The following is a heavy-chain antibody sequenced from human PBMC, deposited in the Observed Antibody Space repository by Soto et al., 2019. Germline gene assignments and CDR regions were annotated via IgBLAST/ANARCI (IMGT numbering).Heavy chain of an antibody. Sequence: QVQLVESGGGVVQPGRSLRLSCAASGFTFSSYGMHWVRQAPGKGLEWVAVISYDGSNKYYADSVKGRFTISRDNSKNTLYLQMNSLRAEDTAVYYCAKDYAWPGYYYCMDVWGQGTTVTVSS. CDR2: ISYDGSNK. J-gene: IGHJ6*02. V-gene: IGHV3-30*18. CDR3: AKDYAWPGYYYCMDV. D-gene: IGHD2-2*01. CDR1: GFTFSSYG.